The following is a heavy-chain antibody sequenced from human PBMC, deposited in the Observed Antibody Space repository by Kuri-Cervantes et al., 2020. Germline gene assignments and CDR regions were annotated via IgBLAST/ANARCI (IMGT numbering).Heavy chain of an antibody. J-gene: IGHJ4*02. V-gene: IGHV3-13*01. D-gene: IGHD3-22*01. CDR1: GITFSSYD. Sequence: GESLKISCAASGITFSSYDMHWVRQATGKGLEWVSAIGTAGDTYYPGSVKGRFTISRDNAKNSLFLQMNSLRAEDTAVYYCARDTSGYDCWGQGTLVTVSS. CDR3: ARDTSGYDC. CDR2: IGTAGDT.